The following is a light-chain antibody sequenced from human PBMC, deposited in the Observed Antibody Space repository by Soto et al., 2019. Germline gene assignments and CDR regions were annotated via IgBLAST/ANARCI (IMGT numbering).Light chain of an antibody. V-gene: IGLV4-69*01. CDR1: SGHSTYA. CDR2: LSSDGSH. CDR3: QTWDIGARVV. Sequence: QLVLTQSPSASASLGASVKLPCTLSSGHSTYAIAWHQQQPEKGPRYLMKLSSDGSHSKGDGIPDRFSGSSSGAERYLTISSLQSEDEADYYCQTWDIGARVVFGGGTKVTVL. J-gene: IGLJ2*01.